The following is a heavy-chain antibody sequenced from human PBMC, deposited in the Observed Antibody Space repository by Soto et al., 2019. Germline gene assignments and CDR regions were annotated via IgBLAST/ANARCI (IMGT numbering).Heavy chain of an antibody. D-gene: IGHD3-22*01. J-gene: IGHJ3*02. CDR2: ISYDGSNK. CDR3: ARGHDDSSGYASPGAFDI. Sequence: QVQLVESGGGVVQPGRSLRLSCAASGFTFSSYAMHWVRQAPGKGLEWVAVISYDGSNKYYADSVKGRFTISRDNSKNTLYLQMNSLRAEDTAVYYCARGHDDSSGYASPGAFDIWGQGTMVTVSS. V-gene: IGHV3-30-3*01. CDR1: GFTFSSYA.